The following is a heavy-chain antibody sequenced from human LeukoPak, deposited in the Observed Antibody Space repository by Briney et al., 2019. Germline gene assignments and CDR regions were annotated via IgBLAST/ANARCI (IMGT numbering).Heavy chain of an antibody. CDR2: IAGTGGST. CDR1: GFTFNKYA. D-gene: IGHD5-24*01. J-gene: IGHJ4*02. Sequence: GGSLRLSCAASGFTFNKYAMNWVRQPPGKGLEWVSSIAGTGGSTYYADSVKGRFTISRDNSKNTLYLQMNSLRADDTAVYYCAKSGYNRFDYWGQGTLVTVSS. V-gene: IGHV3-23*01. CDR3: AKSGYNRFDY.